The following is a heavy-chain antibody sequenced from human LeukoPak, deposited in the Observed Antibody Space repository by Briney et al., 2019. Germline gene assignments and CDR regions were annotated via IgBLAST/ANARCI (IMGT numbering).Heavy chain of an antibody. CDR3: AGDGYNSRRFFDY. V-gene: IGHV1-2*02. CDR1: GYTLNAYH. CDR2: INPNSGGS. D-gene: IGHD5-24*01. J-gene: IGHJ4*02. Sequence: ASVKVSCKSSGYTLNAYHMHWVRQPPGQGLEWMGWINPNSGGSNYAQKFQGRVTMTSDTSINTAYMELSRLISDDTAVYYCAGDGYNSRRFFDYWGQGTLVTVSS.